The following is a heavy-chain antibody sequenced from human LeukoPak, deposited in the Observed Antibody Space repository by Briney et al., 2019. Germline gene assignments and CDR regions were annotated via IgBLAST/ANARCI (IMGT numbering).Heavy chain of an antibody. V-gene: IGHV1-2*02. CDR3: ASHPGIAVAGHDY. CDR2: FNPNSGGT. J-gene: IGHJ4*02. D-gene: IGHD6-19*01. Sequence: GASVKVSCKASGYTFTGYYMHWVRQAPGQGLEWMGWFNPNSGGTNYAQKFQGRVTMTRDTSISTAYMELSRLRSDDTAVYYCASHPGIAVAGHDYWGQGTLVTVSS. CDR1: GYTFTGYY.